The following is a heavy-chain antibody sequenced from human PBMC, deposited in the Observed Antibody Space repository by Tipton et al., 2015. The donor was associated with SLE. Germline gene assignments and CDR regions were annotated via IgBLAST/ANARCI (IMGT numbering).Heavy chain of an antibody. Sequence: GSLRLSCAASGFIVSGYYMSWVRQAPGKGLEWVSVIYSGGSTSYADSVKGRFTISRDNSKNTLYLQMNSLRPEDTAVYYCARAQAADNAFDIWGQGTMVTVSS. CDR1: GFIVSGYY. V-gene: IGHV3-66*02. CDR3: ARAQAADNAFDI. J-gene: IGHJ3*02. CDR2: IYSGGST.